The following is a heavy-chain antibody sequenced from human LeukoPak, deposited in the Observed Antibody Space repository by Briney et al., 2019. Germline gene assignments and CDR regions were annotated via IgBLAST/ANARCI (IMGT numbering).Heavy chain of an antibody. D-gene: IGHD3-16*01. CDR1: GFTFNYYS. CDR2: ISSSSSTI. CDR3: VRDPSVIGWGNYYY. Sequence: GGSLRLSCAASGFTFNYYSKNWVRQARGKGLQWVSYISSSSSTIYYADSVKGRFTISRDNAQNSLYLQMNSLRDEDTAVYYCVRDPSVIGWGNYYYWGQGTLVTVSS. J-gene: IGHJ4*02. V-gene: IGHV3-48*02.